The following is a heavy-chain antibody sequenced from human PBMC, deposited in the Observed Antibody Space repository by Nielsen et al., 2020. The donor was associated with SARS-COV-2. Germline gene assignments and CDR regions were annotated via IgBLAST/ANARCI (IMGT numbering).Heavy chain of an antibody. CDR1: GFTFDDYG. CDR2: INWNGGST. J-gene: IGHJ4*02. CDR3: ATAVAGTGNY. Sequence: GGSLRLSCAASGFTFDDYGMSWVRQAPGKGLEWVSGINWNGGSTGYADSVKGRFTISRDNSKNTLYLQMNSLRAEDTALYYCATAVAGTGNYWGQGTLVTVSS. V-gene: IGHV3-20*04. D-gene: IGHD6-19*01.